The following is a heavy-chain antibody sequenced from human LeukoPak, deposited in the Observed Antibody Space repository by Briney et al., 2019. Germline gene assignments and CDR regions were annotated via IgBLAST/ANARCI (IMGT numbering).Heavy chain of an antibody. J-gene: IGHJ4*02. V-gene: IGHV6-1*01. CDR3: ARLYYDSSGYSNFDY. D-gene: IGHD3-22*01. CDR1: GDSVSSNSAA. CDR2: TYYRSKWYN. Sequence: SQTLSLTCAISGDSVSSNSAAWHWIRRSPSRGLEWLGRTYYRSKWYNDHAVSVKSRITINPDTSKNQFSLQLNSVTPEDTAVYYCARLYYDSSGYSNFDYWGQGTLVTVSS.